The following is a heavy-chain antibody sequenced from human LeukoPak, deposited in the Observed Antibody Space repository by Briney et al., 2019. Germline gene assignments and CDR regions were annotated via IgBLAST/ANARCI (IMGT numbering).Heavy chain of an antibody. CDR1: GFTFSDYY. D-gene: IGHD3-22*01. CDR2: ISSSGSTM. Sequence: GGSLRLSCAASGFTFSDYYMSWTRQAPGKGLEWVSYISSSGSTMYYADSVKGRFTISRDNAKNSLYLQMNSLRAEDTAVYYCARGYGPYYYDSSGYYSDYWGQGTLVTVPS. J-gene: IGHJ4*02. V-gene: IGHV3-11*04. CDR3: ARGYGPYYYDSSGYYSDY.